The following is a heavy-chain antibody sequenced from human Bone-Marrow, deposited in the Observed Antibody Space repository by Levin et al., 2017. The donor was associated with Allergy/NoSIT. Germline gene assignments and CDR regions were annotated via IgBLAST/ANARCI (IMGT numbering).Heavy chain of an antibody. Sequence: GGSLRLSCAASGFIFSNYGMHWVRQAPGKGLEWVAVISYDGINKYYEESVKGRFTISRDNSKNTLYLQMNSLRAEDTAVYYCAKDTYYYDASAYYPDYWGQGTLVTVSS. V-gene: IGHV3-30*18. CDR3: AKDTYYYDASAYYPDY. CDR1: GFIFSNYG. CDR2: ISYDGINK. D-gene: IGHD3-22*01. J-gene: IGHJ4*02.